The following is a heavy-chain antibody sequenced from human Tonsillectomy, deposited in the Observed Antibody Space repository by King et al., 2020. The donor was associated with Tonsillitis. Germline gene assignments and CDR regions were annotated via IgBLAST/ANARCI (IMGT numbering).Heavy chain of an antibody. J-gene: IGHJ6*02. CDR2: ISSSSNYI. V-gene: IGHV3-21*01. Sequence: VQLVESGGGLVKPGGSLRLSCAASGFNFYSYSLNWVRQAPGKGLEWVSSISSSSNYIYYADSVKGRFTVSRDSAKTSLYLQMNSLRAEDTAVYYCAGLILVEPAAPYYYYGMDVWGQGTTVTVSS. D-gene: IGHD2-2*01. CDR1: GFNFYSYS. CDR3: AGLILVEPAAPYYYYGMDV.